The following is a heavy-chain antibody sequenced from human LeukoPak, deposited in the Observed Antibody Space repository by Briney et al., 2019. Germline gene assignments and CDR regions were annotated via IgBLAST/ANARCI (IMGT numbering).Heavy chain of an antibody. CDR2: ISSSSSHI. D-gene: IGHD3-16*01. CDR3: ARVRGSYASDY. V-gene: IGHV3-21*01. J-gene: IGHJ4*02. CDR1: GFTFSSYS. Sequence: GGSLRLSCAASGFTFSSYSMNWVRQAPGKGLEWVSSISSSSSHIYYADSVKGRITISRDNAKNSLYLQMNSLRAEDTALYYCARVRGSYASDYWGQGTLVTVSS.